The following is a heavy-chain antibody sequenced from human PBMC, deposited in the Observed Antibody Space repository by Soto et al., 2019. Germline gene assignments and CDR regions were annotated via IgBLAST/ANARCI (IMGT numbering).Heavy chain of an antibody. D-gene: IGHD1-26*01. CDR1: SGSISTYY. CDR3: ARGRPELRSWFDP. Sequence: KPSETLSLTCIVSSGSISTYYWSWIRQPPGKGLEWIGFIYHTGSANYNPSVRSRVSMSVDTSKNQFSLNLRSVTAADTAVYYCARGRPELRSWFDPWGQGTLVTVSS. CDR2: IYHTGSA. V-gene: IGHV4-59*01. J-gene: IGHJ5*02.